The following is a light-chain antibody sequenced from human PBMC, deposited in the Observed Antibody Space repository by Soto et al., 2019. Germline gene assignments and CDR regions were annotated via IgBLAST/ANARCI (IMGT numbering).Light chain of an antibody. CDR1: NSDVGGYNY. Sequence: QSALTQPPSASGSPGQSVTISCTGSNSDVGGYNYVSWLQQYPGKAPKLIIYEGTKRPSGVPDRFSGSKSGNTASLTVSGLQAEDEAEDFCSSYAGSDNFYVFGSGTKLTVL. CDR3: SSYAGSDNFYV. J-gene: IGLJ1*01. V-gene: IGLV2-8*01. CDR2: EGT.